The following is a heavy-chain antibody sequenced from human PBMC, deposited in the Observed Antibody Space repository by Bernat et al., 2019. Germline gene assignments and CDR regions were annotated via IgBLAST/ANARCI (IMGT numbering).Heavy chain of an antibody. V-gene: IGHV3-66*01. J-gene: IGHJ4*02. CDR1: GLTFSDTG. Sequence: EVQLLESGGDLVQPGGSLRLSCEASGLTFSDTGMTWVRQAPGKGLEWVSVIYSGGSTYYADSVKGRFTISRDNSKNTLYLQMNSLRAEDTAVYYCAREFTAAGWFDYWGQGTLVTVSS. CDR3: AREFTAAGWFDY. D-gene: IGHD2-15*01. CDR2: IYSGGST.